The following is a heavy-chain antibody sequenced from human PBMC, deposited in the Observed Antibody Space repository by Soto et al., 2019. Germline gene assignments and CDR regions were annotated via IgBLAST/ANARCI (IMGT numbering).Heavy chain of an antibody. V-gene: IGHV4-34*01. CDR2: INHSGST. CDR1: GGSFSGYY. Sequence: PSETLSLTCAVYGGSFSGYYWSWIRQPPGKGLEWIGEINHSGSTYYNPSLKSRVTISVDTSKNQFSLKLSSVTAADTAVYYCARDGRMGYDSSGYYHDYYGMDVWGQGTTVTVSS. J-gene: IGHJ6*02. CDR3: ARDGRMGYDSSGYYHDYYGMDV. D-gene: IGHD3-22*01.